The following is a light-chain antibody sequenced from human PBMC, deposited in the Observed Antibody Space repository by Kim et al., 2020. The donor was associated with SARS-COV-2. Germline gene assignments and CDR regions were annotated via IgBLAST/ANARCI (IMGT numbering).Light chain of an antibody. CDR2: GKN. Sequence: SSELTQDPAVSVALGQTVRITCQGDSLRSYYASWYQQNPGQAPVLVLYGKNNRPSVITDRFSGSSSGNTASLTITGAQAEDEADYYCNSRDSSGNHLGVFGGGTQLTVL. CDR1: SLRSYY. J-gene: IGLJ2*01. CDR3: NSRDSSGNHLGV. V-gene: IGLV3-19*01.